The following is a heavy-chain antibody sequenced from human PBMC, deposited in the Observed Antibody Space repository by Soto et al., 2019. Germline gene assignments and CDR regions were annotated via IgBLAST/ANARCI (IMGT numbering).Heavy chain of an antibody. Sequence: HPGGSLRLSCAASGFTFRSYGMHWVRQAPGKGPEWVAAIWYDGSNKYYADSVKGRFTISRDNSKNTLYLQMNSLRAEDTAVYYCARVSGYDLGYCSGGSCSGHHMDVWGQGTTVTVSS. CDR3: ARVSGYDLGYCSGGSCSGHHMDV. CDR1: GFTFRSYG. CDR2: IWYDGSNK. D-gene: IGHD2-15*01. J-gene: IGHJ6*02. V-gene: IGHV3-33*01.